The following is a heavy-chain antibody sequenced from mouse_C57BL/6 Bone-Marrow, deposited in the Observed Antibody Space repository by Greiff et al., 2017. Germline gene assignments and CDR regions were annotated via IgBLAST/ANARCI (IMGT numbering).Heavy chain of an antibody. CDR1: GYTFTSYW. CDR2: IHPNSGST. D-gene: IGHD1-1*01. Sequence: VQLQQPGAELVKPGASVKLSCKASGYTFTSYWMHWVKQRPGQGLEWIGMIHPNSGSTNYNEKFKSKATLTVDKSSSTAYMQLSSLTSEDSAVYYCASPFYYGSSSYYAMDYWGQGTSVTVSS. CDR3: ASPFYYGSSSYYAMDY. V-gene: IGHV1-64*01. J-gene: IGHJ4*01.